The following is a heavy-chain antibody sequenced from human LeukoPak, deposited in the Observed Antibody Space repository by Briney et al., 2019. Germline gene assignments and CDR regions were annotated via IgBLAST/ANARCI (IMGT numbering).Heavy chain of an antibody. CDR3: AREERWLSQHSLDY. CDR2: IYTSGST. CDR1: GGSISSYY. V-gene: IGHV4-4*07. J-gene: IGHJ4*02. Sequence: KPSETLSLTCTVSGGSISSYYWSWIRQPAGKGLEWIGRIYTSGSTNYNPSLKSRVTMSVDTSKNQFSLKLSSVTAADTAVYYCAREERWLSQHSLDYWGQGTLVTVSS. D-gene: IGHD6-19*01.